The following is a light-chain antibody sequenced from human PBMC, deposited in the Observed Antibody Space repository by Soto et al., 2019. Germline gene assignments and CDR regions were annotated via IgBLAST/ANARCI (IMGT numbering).Light chain of an antibody. J-gene: IGKJ5*01. CDR3: HQYGNSPHT. Sequence: EIVLTQSPGTLSLSTGERASLSCRASHSISSNYLAWFQQKPGQAPRLLISTASSRATGIPDRFSGSGSGTDFTLTISRLEPEDFAVYYCHQYGNSPHTFGQGTRLEIK. V-gene: IGKV3-20*01. CDR1: HSISSNY. CDR2: TAS.